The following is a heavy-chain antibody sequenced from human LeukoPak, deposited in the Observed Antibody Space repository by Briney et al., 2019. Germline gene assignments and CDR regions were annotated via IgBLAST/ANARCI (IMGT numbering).Heavy chain of an antibody. J-gene: IGHJ5*02. Sequence: PSETLSLTCAVYGGSFSGYYWSWIRQPPGKGLEWIGEINHSGSPNYNPSLKSRVTISVDTSKNQFSLKLSSVAAADTAVYYCARGSPRGVAVAGTGWFDPWGQGTLVTVSS. D-gene: IGHD6-19*01. CDR1: GGSFSGYY. V-gene: IGHV4-34*01. CDR2: INHSGSP. CDR3: ARGSPRGVAVAGTGWFDP.